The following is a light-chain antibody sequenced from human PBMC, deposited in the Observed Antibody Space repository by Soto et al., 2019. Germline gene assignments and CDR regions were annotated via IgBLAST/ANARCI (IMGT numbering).Light chain of an antibody. Sequence: QSLLTQPPSVSAAPGEKVTISCSGTSSNIGRNYVSWYQQLPGSAPKLLIYENDRRSSGIPDRFSGSKSGTAATLDITGLQTGDEADYYCGAWDRGLKAGVFGGGTKLTVL. J-gene: IGLJ3*02. V-gene: IGLV1-51*02. CDR2: END. CDR1: SSNIGRNY. CDR3: GAWDRGLKAGV.